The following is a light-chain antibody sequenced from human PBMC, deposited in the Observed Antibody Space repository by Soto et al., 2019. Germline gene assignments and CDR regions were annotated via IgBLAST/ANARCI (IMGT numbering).Light chain of an antibody. CDR1: QSISSW. CDR2: KAS. J-gene: IGKJ1*01. CDR3: QRYNSYWT. Sequence: DIQMTQSPSTLSASVGDRVTITCRASQSISSWLAWYQQKPGKAPKLLIYKASSLESGVPSRFSGSGSGTVFTLTISSLQPDDFATYYCQRYNSYWTFGQGTKVEIK. V-gene: IGKV1-5*03.